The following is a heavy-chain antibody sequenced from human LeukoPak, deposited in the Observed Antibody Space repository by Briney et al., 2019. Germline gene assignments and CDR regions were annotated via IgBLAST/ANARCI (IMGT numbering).Heavy chain of an antibody. CDR3: ARERRGFSWFDP. Sequence: PSETLSLTCTVSGGSISSGDYYWSWIRQPPGKGLEWIGYIYYSGSTYYNPSLKSRVTISVDTSKNQFSLKLSSVTAADTAVYYCARERRGFSWFDPWGQGTLVTVSS. V-gene: IGHV4-30-4*01. CDR1: GGSISSGDYY. CDR2: IYYSGST. J-gene: IGHJ5*02. D-gene: IGHD3-10*01.